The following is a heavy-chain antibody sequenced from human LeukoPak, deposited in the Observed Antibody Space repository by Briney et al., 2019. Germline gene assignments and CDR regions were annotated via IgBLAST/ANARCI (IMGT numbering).Heavy chain of an antibody. CDR3: ARQNVLLWFGEG. J-gene: IGHJ4*02. D-gene: IGHD3-10*01. V-gene: IGHV4-39*01. CDR1: GGSISSSSYY. CDR2: IYYSGST. Sequence: PSETLSLTCTVSGGSISSSSYYWGWIRQPPGKELEWIGSIYYSGSTYYNPSLKSRVTISVDTSKNQFSLKLSSVTAADTAVHYCARQNVLLWFGEGWGQGTLVTVSS.